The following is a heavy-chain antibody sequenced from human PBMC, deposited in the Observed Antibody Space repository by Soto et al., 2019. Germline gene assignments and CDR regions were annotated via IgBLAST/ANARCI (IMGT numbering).Heavy chain of an antibody. D-gene: IGHD1-1*01. CDR2: IIPIFNRP. Sequence: QVQLVQSGAEVKKPGPSVKVSCKASGGTFSTYAISWVRQAPGQGLEWMGGIIPIFNRPNYAQKFQARLTIAADESSSTAYMELSSLRSEDTAVYYCARQLNWNYYYYGMDVWGQGTTVTVSS. V-gene: IGHV1-69*12. CDR3: ARQLNWNYYYYGMDV. CDR1: GGTFSTYA. J-gene: IGHJ6*02.